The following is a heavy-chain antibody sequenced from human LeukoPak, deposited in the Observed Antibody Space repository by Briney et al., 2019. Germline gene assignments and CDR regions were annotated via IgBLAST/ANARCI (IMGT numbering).Heavy chain of an antibody. D-gene: IGHD5-24*01. Sequence: GGSLRLSCAASGFTFSSSAMSWVRQAPGKGLEWVSTISGSGSGGSTYYADSVKGRFTISRDNSKNTLYLQMNSLRAEDTAVYYCAKSGYNRFDYWGQGTLVTVSS. V-gene: IGHV3-23*01. CDR3: AKSGYNRFDY. CDR1: GFTFSSSA. CDR2: ISGSGSGGST. J-gene: IGHJ4*02.